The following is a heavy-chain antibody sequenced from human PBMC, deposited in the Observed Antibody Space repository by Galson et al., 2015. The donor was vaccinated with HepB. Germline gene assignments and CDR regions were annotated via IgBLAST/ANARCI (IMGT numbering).Heavy chain of an antibody. CDR3: ARDRRTGDFDY. CDR1: GDSISNYY. Sequence: ETLSLTCTVSGDSISNYYWTWIRQPPGKGLEWIGYVYYTGSTNYNPSLKSRVTISVDTSKNQISLRLSAVTAADTAVYYCARDRRTGDFDYWGQGILVTVSS. V-gene: IGHV4-59*01. J-gene: IGHJ4*02. D-gene: IGHD7-27*01. CDR2: VYYTGST.